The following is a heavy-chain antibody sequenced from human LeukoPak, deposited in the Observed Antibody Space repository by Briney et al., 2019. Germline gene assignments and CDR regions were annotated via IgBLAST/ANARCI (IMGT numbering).Heavy chain of an antibody. CDR3: ARTPYYYDSRSDY. CDR2: IYYSGST. D-gene: IGHD3-22*01. Sequence: SETLSLTCTVSGGSISSYYWSWIRQPPGKGLEWIGYIYYSGSTNYNPSLKSRVTISVDTSKNQFSLKLSSVTAADTAVYYCARTPYYYDSRSDYWGQGTLVTVSS. V-gene: IGHV4-59*12. CDR1: GGSISSYY. J-gene: IGHJ4*02.